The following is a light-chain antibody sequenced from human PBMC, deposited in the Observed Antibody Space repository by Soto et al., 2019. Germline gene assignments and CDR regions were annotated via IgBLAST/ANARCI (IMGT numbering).Light chain of an antibody. CDR3: CSYAGSSTYV. Sequence: QSALTQPASVSGSPGQSITISCTGSSSDVGSYNLVSWYQHHPGKAPKLMIYEGSKRPSGVSIRFSGSKAGNTASLTISGLQNEDEAYYYCCSYAGSSTYVFGTGTKLTVL. J-gene: IGLJ1*01. CDR1: SSDVGSYNL. V-gene: IGLV2-23*01. CDR2: EGS.